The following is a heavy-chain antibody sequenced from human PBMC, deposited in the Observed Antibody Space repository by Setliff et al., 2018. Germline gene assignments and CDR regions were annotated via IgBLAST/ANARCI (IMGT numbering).Heavy chain of an antibody. CDR1: GFTFSSYA. J-gene: IGHJ4*02. V-gene: IGHV3-23*01. Sequence: PGGSLRLSCAASGFTFSSYAMTWVRQAPGKGLEWVSVISGSGGSTYYADSVKGRFTISRDNSKNTLYLQMNSLRAEDTAVYYCAKYTRVVTTTCFDYWGQGTLVTVSS. D-gene: IGHD2-15*01. CDR3: AKYTRVVTTTCFDY. CDR2: ISGSGGST.